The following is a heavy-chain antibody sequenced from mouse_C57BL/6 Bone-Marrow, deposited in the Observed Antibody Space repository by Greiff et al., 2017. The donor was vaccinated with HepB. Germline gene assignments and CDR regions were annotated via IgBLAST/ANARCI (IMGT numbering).Heavy chain of an antibody. CDR2: ISNGGGST. V-gene: IGHV5-12*01. CDR1: GFTFSDYY. D-gene: IGHD2-3*01. J-gene: IGHJ4*01. CDR3: ARQGYDGYYVGYYYAMDY. Sequence: EVKLVESGGGLVQPGGSLKLSCAASGFTFSDYYMYWVRQTPEKRLEWVAYISNGGGSTYYPDTVKGRFNISRDHAKNTLYLQMSRLKSEDTAMYYCARQGYDGYYVGYYYAMDYWGQGTSVTVSS.